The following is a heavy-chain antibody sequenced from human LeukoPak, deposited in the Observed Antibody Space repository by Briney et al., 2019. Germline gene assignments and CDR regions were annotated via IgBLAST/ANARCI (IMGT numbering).Heavy chain of an antibody. J-gene: IGHJ4*02. CDR3: ARDYGIAVAGTEGSYFDY. CDR2: MYYSGST. V-gene: IGHV4-59*01. Sequence: PSETLSLTCTVSGGSISSYYWSWVRQPPGKGLEWIGYMYYSGSTNYNPSLKSRVTISVDMSKNQVSLKLSSVTAADTAVYYCARDYGIAVAGTEGSYFDYWGQGTLVTVSS. CDR1: GGSISSYY. D-gene: IGHD6-19*01.